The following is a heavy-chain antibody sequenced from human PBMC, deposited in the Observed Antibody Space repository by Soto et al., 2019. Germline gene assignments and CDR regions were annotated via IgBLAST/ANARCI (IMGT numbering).Heavy chain of an antibody. Sequence: QVQLQESGPGLVKPSETLSLTCSVSGGSVSNASFYWTWIRQAPGTVLEYIGYIFYTGVTNYNPSLSSRVTISLDTSKTHFSLKLNAITAADTAVYYCVRVLDSSWYADLWGRGTLVPGSS. J-gene: IGHJ2*01. CDR3: VRVLDSSWYADL. CDR1: GGSVSNASFY. D-gene: IGHD3-22*01. V-gene: IGHV4-61*03. CDR2: IFYTGVT.